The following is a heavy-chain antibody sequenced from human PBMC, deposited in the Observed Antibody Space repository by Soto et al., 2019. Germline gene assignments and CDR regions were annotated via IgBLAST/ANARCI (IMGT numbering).Heavy chain of an antibody. CDR1: GYSFITNA. V-gene: IGHV1-3*01. Sequence: ASVKVSCKTSGYSFITNAMHWVRQAPGQRLEWLGWIKPGTGTTKYSQKFQGRVNITRDESTSTAYMELSSLRSEDTAVYYCARADRYCSSTSCPHPFYYYGMDVWGQGTTVTVSS. J-gene: IGHJ6*02. CDR2: IKPGTGTT. CDR3: ARADRYCSSTSCPHPFYYYGMDV. D-gene: IGHD2-2*01.